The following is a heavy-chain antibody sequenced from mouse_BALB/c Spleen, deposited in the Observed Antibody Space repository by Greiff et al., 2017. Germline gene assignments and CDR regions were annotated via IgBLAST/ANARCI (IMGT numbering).Heavy chain of an antibody. CDR1: GFTFTDYY. Sequence: EVKLVESGGGLVQPGGSLRLSCATSGFTFTDYYMSWVRQPPGKALEWLGFIRNKANGYTTEYSASVKGRLTISRDNSQSILYLQMNTLRAEDSATYYCARDTYDGYRFDVWGAGTTVTVS. J-gene: IGHJ1*01. V-gene: IGHV7-3*02. D-gene: IGHD2-3*01. CDR2: IRNKANGYTT. CDR3: ARDTYDGYRFDV.